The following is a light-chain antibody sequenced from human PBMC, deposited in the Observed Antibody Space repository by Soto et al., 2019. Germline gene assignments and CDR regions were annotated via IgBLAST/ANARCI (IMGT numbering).Light chain of an antibody. CDR2: AAS. Sequence: DIHLPQSPSFLSESVGDRVTITCRASQGIRSYLYWYQQKPGKAPKLLIYAASTLQSGVPSRFRVSGSGTDFNLTISNLQTEDFATYDGQQLNSYLSPSGGGTKVDIK. V-gene: IGKV1-9*01. J-gene: IGKJ4*01. CDR1: QGIRSY. CDR3: QQLNSYLSP.